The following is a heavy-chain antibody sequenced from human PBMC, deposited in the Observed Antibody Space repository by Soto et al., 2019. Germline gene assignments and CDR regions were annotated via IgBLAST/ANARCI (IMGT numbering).Heavy chain of an antibody. D-gene: IGHD1-26*01. CDR1: GFTFSSYS. CDR3: VMDSGCSFHWFGL. J-gene: IGHJ5*01. V-gene: IGHV3-48*01. Sequence: EVQLVESGGGLVQPGGSLRLSCAASGFTFSSYSMNWVRQAPGKGLGWVSYISSSSSTIYYADSVKGRFTISRDKANNPVYLQLRSLRAEDRAVDCCVMDSGCSFHWFGLRGQGTLVTVSS. CDR2: ISSSSSTI.